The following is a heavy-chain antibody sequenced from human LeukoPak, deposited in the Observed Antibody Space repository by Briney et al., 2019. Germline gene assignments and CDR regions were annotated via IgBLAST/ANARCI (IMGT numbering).Heavy chain of an antibody. J-gene: IGHJ4*02. CDR2: INHNGST. CDR1: GGSFSGYY. D-gene: IGHD2-15*01. Sequence: SETLSLTCAVYGGSFSGYYWSWIRQPPGKGLEWIGEINHNGSTNYNPSLKSRVTISVDTSKNQFSLKLSSVTAADTAVYYCARFPRYCSGGSCYSGFGYWGQGTLVTVSS. V-gene: IGHV4-34*01. CDR3: ARFPRYCSGGSCYSGFGY.